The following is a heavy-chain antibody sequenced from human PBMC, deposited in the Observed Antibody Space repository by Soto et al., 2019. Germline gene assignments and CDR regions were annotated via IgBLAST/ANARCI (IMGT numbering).Heavy chain of an antibody. CDR1: GGTFSSYA. CDR2: IIPIFATA. J-gene: IGHJ4*02. D-gene: IGHD1-20*01. CDR3: ARGITLPTPLDY. Sequence: SVKVSCKASGGTFSSYAINWVRQAPGQGLEWMGGIIPIFATADYAQKFQGRVTITRDTSASTAYMELSSLRSEDTAVYYCARGITLPTPLDYWGQGTLVTVSS. V-gene: IGHV1-69*05.